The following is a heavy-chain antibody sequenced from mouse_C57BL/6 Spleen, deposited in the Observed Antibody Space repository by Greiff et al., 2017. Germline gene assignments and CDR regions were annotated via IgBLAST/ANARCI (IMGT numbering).Heavy chain of an antibody. CDR1: GFTFSNYW. CDR3: TEYYGSSYWYFDV. V-gene: IGHV6-3*01. CDR2: IRLKSDNYAT. D-gene: IGHD1-1*01. J-gene: IGHJ1*03. Sequence: EVKVEESGGGLVQPGGSMKLSCVASGFTFSNYWMNWVRQSPEKGLEWVAQIRLKSDNYATHYAESVKGRFTISRDDSKSSVYLQMNNLRAEDTGIYYCTEYYGSSYWYFDVWGTGTTVTVSS.